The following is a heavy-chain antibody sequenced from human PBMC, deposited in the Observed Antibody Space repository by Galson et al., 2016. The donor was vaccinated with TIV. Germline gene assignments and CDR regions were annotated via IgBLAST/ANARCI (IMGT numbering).Heavy chain of an antibody. J-gene: IGHJ3*01. D-gene: IGHD3-10*01. V-gene: IGHV5-10-1*01. Sequence: QSGAEVKKPGESLRISCKAIGYNFKSYWISWVRQMPGKGLEWLGRIDPSDSSTNYSPSFRGHVTISTDNSISTAYLPWNSLKASDTAIYYCARTMIRAFFAFDFWGQGTVATVSS. CDR2: IDPSDSST. CDR3: ARTMIRAFFAFDF. CDR1: GYNFKSYW.